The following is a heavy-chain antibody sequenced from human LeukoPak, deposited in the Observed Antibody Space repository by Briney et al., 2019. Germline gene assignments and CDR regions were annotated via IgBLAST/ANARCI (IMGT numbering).Heavy chain of an antibody. J-gene: IGHJ4*02. CDR2: IYHNGNT. Sequence: PSETLSLTCAVSGGSISNGDYSWSWIRQPPGKGLEWIGYIYHNGNTYYNPSLKSRVTISVDRSKNQFSLKLRSVTAADTAVYYCARVIGGAVAGMSPPHFDYWGQGTLVTVSS. V-gene: IGHV4-30-2*01. D-gene: IGHD6-19*01. CDR1: GGSISNGDYS. CDR3: ARVIGGAVAGMSPPHFDY.